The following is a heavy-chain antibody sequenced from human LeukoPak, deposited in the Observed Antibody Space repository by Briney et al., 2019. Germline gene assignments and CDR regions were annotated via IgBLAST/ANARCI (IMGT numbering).Heavy chain of an antibody. V-gene: IGHV1-8*01. CDR2: MNPNSGNT. CDR1: VYTFTSYD. J-gene: IGHJ4*02. D-gene: IGHD3-9*01. Sequence: ASVKVSCKASVYTFTSYDINWVRQATGQGLEWLGWMNPNSGNTGYAQKFQGRVTMTRNTSISTAHMELSSLRSEDTAVYYCARGYTGYDTLTPKRTYYFDYWGQGTLVTVSS. CDR3: ARGYTGYDTLTPKRTYYFDY.